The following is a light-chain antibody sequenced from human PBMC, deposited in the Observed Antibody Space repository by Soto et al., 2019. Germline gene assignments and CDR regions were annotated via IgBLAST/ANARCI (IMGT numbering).Light chain of an antibody. V-gene: IGKV3-15*01. J-gene: IGKJ1*01. CDR3: QQYDDWPWT. Sequence: EIIMKQSPATLSVSPGESATLSCRASQSISSSKLAWYQQNPGQAPRLLMYGASNRATGIPARFSGSGSGTEFILTISSLQSEDFAFYYCQQYDDWPWTFGQGTKVDIK. CDR1: QSISSS. CDR2: GAS.